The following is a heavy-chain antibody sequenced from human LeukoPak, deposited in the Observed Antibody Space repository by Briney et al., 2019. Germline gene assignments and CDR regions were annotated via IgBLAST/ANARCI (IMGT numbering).Heavy chain of an antibody. D-gene: IGHD1-26*01. V-gene: IGHV3-48*03. CDR2: ISSSGSTI. CDR1: GFTFSSYE. CDR3: ARAGELRPPDY. Sequence: GGSLRLSCAASGFTFSSYEMNWVRQAPGKGLEWVSYISSSGSTIYYADSVKGRFTISRDNAKNSLYLQMNSLRAEDTAVYYCARAGELRPPDYWGQGTLVTVSS. J-gene: IGHJ4*02.